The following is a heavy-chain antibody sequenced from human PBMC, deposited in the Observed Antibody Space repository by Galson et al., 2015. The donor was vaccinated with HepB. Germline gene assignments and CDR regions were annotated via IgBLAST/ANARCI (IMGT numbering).Heavy chain of an antibody. D-gene: IGHD2-2*01. CDR1: GFTFSSYA. J-gene: IGHJ6*03. CDR2: ISGSGGST. CDR3: ARRDIVVVPAANYYYYYYYMDV. Sequence: SLRLSCAASGFTFSSYAMSWVRQAPGKGLEWVSAISGSGGSTYYADSVKGRFTISRDNSKNTLYLQMNSLRAEDTAVYYCARRDIVVVPAANYYYYYYYMDVWGKGTTVTVSS. V-gene: IGHV3-23*01.